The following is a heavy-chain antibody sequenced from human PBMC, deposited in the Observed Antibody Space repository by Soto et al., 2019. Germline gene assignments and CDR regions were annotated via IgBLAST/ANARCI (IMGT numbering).Heavy chain of an antibody. J-gene: IGHJ5*02. V-gene: IGHV4-34*01. CDR3: ARGRAGLFGVVIIPAPPYNWFDP. Sequence: SETLSLTCAFYGGSFSGYYWSLIRQPPGKGLEWIGEINHSGSTNYNPSLKSRVTISVDTSKNQFSLKLSSVTAADTAVYYCARGRAGLFGVVIIPAPPYNWFDPWGQGTLVTVSS. D-gene: IGHD3-3*01. CDR1: GGSFSGYY. CDR2: INHSGST.